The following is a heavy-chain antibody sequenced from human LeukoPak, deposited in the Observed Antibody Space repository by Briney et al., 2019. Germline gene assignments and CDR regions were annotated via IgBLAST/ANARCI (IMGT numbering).Heavy chain of an antibody. CDR3: AKSKSYYYGWGSYYFDY. CDR1: GFTFDDYS. J-gene: IGHJ4*02. V-gene: IGHV3-9*01. CDR2: ISRNSGSI. D-gene: IGHD3-10*01. Sequence: GGSLRLSCAASGFTFDDYSMRWVRQAPGKGLEWVSGISRNSGSIGYADSVKGRFTISRDNAKNSLYLQMNSLRAEDTALYYCAKSKSYYYGWGSYYFDYWGQGTLVTVSS.